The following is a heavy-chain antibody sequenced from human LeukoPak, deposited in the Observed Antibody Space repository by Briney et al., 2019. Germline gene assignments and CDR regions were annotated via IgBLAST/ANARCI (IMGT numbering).Heavy chain of an antibody. J-gene: IGHJ4*02. CDR2: ISGSGGST. V-gene: IGHV3-23*01. CDR1: GFTFISYS. D-gene: IGHD5-18*01. Sequence: GGSLRLSCAACGFTFISYSMSWVRQAPGKGLEWVSAISGSGGSTYYADSVKGRFTISRDNSKNTLYLQMNSLRAEDTAVYYCAKDRSRYSYGSNGVDYWGQGTLVTVSS. CDR3: AKDRSRYSYGSNGVDY.